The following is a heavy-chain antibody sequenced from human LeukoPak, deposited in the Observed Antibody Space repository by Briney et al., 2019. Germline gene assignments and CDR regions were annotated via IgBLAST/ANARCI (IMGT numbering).Heavy chain of an antibody. J-gene: IGHJ4*02. D-gene: IGHD1-26*01. CDR3: TREGLLLFDY. V-gene: IGHV1-3*01. CDR2: INAGNGNI. Sequence: GASVKVSCKTSGYSFTSFGIHWLRQAPGQRLECMGWINAGNGNIRYSQDFQGRVAFTSDTSASTSYMELNSLRSEDTAVYYCTREGLLLFDYWGQGTLVTVSS. CDR1: GYSFTSFG.